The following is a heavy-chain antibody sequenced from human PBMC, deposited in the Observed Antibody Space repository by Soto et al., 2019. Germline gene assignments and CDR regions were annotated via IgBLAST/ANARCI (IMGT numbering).Heavy chain of an antibody. J-gene: IGHJ4*02. Sequence: SGTLALTCTVSGGSINSYYWSWIRQPPGKGLEWIGYIYYSGSTNYNPSLKSRVTISVDTSKHQFSLKLSSVTAADTAVYYCARTVDIVATLFDYWGQGTLVTVSS. D-gene: IGHD5-12*01. CDR2: IYYSGST. CDR1: GGSINSYY. V-gene: IGHV4-59*01. CDR3: ARTVDIVATLFDY.